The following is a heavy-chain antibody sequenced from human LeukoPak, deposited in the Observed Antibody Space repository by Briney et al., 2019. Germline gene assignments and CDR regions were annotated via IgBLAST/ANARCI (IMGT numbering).Heavy chain of an antibody. CDR2: IYYSGNT. J-gene: IGHJ4*02. D-gene: IGHD3-22*01. CDR3: ARIDTSGYNGYSFDY. V-gene: IGHV4-59*12. Sequence: SETLSLTCTVSGGSISSYYWSWIRQPPEKGLEFIGYIYYSGNTNYNPSLKSRVTISVDTSKNRFSLKLSSVTAADTAVYYCARIDTSGYNGYSFDYWGQGTLVTVSS. CDR1: GGSISSYY.